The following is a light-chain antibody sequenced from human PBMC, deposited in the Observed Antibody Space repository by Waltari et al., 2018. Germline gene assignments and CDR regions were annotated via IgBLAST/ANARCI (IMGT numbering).Light chain of an antibody. CDR1: QRVSRW. Sequence: DIQMTQSPSTLSASIGDRVTITCRASQRVSRWLAWYQQKPGKAPKVLIYDASSLESGVPSRFSGSGSGTEFTLTISRVEAEDVGIYYCMHGGHWPYTFGQGTKLEIE. V-gene: IGKV1-5*01. CDR2: DAS. CDR3: MHGGHWPYT. J-gene: IGKJ2*01.